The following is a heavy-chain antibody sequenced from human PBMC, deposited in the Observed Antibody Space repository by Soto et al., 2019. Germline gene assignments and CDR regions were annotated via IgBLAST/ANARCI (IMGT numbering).Heavy chain of an antibody. V-gene: IGHV4-34*01. CDR1: GVDFAQFC. CDR3: ARVVGGHYYGMDG. D-gene: IGHD3-16*01. Sequence: PSQTLSLSRGVYGVDFAQFCLRLLSQAPGKGLEWIGEINHSGKIDYNPSLKSRLTISIDASKRQVSLKVTSATAADTAVYYCARVVGGHYYGMDGWGQGTTVTVSS. CDR2: INHSGKI. J-gene: IGHJ6*02.